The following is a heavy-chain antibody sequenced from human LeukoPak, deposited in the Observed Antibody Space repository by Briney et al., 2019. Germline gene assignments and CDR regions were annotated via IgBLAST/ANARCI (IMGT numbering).Heavy chain of an antibody. CDR2: ISWNSGSI. D-gene: IGHD4-23*01. Sequence: GGSLRLSCAASGFTFDDYAMHWVRQAPGQGLEWVSGISWNSGSIDYADSVKGRFTISRDNAKNSLYLQMNSLRAEDTALYYCAKDDSYGGNSNFDYWGQGALVTVSS. CDR1: GFTFDDYA. CDR3: AKDDSYGGNSNFDY. V-gene: IGHV3-9*01. J-gene: IGHJ4*02.